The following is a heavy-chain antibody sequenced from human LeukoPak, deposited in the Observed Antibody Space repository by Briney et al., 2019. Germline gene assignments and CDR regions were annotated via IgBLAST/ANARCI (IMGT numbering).Heavy chain of an antibody. CDR3: ARLTVGYSGYDWGD. Sequence: PSETLSLTCTVSGGSISSSSYYWGWIRQPPGEGLEWIGSIYYSGSTYYNPSLKSRVTISVDTSKNQFSLKLSSVTAADTAVYYCARLTVGYSGYDWGDWGQGTLVTVSS. CDR2: IYYSGST. CDR1: GGSISSSSYY. D-gene: IGHD5-12*01. J-gene: IGHJ4*02. V-gene: IGHV4-39*01.